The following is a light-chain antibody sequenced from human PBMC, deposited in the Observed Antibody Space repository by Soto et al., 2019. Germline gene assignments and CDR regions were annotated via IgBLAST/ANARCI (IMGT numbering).Light chain of an antibody. CDR3: YSHSSSSTLYV. CDR1: SSDVGGHNY. CDR2: DVN. J-gene: IGLJ1*01. V-gene: IGLV2-14*03. Sequence: QSALTQPASVSGSPGQSITISCAGTSSDVGGHNYVSWYQQHPGKAPKLIIYDVNNRPSGVSHRFSGSKSGNTASLTISWRQSEDEADYFCYSHSSSSTLYVFGTGTKLTVL.